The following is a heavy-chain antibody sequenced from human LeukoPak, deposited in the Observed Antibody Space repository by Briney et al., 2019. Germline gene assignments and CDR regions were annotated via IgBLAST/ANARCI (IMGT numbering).Heavy chain of an antibody. CDR2: INPNSGGT. D-gene: IGHD1-26*01. J-gene: IGHJ5*02. CDR1: GYTFTGYY. V-gene: IGHV1-2*02. Sequence: SSEKVSCKASGYTFTGYYMHWVRQAPGQGLEWMGWINPNSGGTNYAQKFQGRVTMTRDTSISTAYMELSRLRSDDTAVYYCAREVYARRELRNWFDPWGQGTLVTVSS. CDR3: AREVYARRELRNWFDP.